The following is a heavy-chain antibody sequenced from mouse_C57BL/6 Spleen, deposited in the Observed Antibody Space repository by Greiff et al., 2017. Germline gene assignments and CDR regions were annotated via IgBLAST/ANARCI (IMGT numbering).Heavy chain of an antibody. CDR3: SRDSVYYYGRSSYYFDY. J-gene: IGHJ2*01. CDR1: GYTFTSYW. V-gene: IGHV1-72*01. Sequence: VQLQQPGAELVKPGASVKLSCKASGYTFTSYWMHWVKQRPGRGLEWIGRIDPNSGGTKYNEKFKGKATLTVDKPSSSAYMQLSSLTSEDSAVYYCSRDSVYYYGRSSYYFDYWGQGTTLTVSS. CDR2: IDPNSGGT. D-gene: IGHD1-1*01.